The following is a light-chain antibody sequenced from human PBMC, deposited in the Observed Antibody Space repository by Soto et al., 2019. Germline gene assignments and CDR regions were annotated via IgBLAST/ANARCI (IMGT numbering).Light chain of an antibody. CDR1: QSISSW. CDR2: DAS. Sequence: DIQMTQSPSTLSSSLGDRVTLTCRASQSISSWLAWYQQKPGKAPKLLIYDASSLESGVPSRLSGSGSGTEFTLTISRLEPEDYAVYYCQQFDDSVTFGQGTRLEIK. CDR3: QQFDDSVT. V-gene: IGKV1-5*01. J-gene: IGKJ5*01.